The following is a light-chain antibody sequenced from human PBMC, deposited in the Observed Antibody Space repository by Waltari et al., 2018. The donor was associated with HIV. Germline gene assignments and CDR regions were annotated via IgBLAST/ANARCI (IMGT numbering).Light chain of an antibody. V-gene: IGKV1-39*01. CDR3: QHSYSPPT. J-gene: IGKJ1*01. CDR2: AVS. Sequence: TQMTQSPSSLSASLGARVTITCRASQSISSHLNWYQHKPGTAPELLIYAVSNLQSGVLSRYSGSKSGTDFTLTISSLQPEDFATYFCQHSYSPPTFGQGTKVAIK. CDR1: QSISSH.